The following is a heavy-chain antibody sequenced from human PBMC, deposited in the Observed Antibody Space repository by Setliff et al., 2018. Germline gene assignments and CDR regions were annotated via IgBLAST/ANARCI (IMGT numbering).Heavy chain of an antibody. CDR2: INEDGTDR. D-gene: IGHD2-21*02. Sequence: GGSLRLSCAASEFAFSSSWMTWVRQAPGKGLEWVANINEDGTDRKYVDSVKGRFTISRDNAKNSVYLQMSSLRVEDSAVYYCATGAWGDLWGQGTLVTVSS. V-gene: IGHV3-7*01. CDR1: EFAFSSSW. J-gene: IGHJ4*01. CDR3: ATGAWGDL.